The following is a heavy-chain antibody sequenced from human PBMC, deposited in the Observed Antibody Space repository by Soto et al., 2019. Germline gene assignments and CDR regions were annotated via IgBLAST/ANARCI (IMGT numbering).Heavy chain of an antibody. D-gene: IGHD2-15*01. CDR3: VKADCSGDKVDY. CDR2: ISSNGGST. CDR1: GFTFRSYA. Sequence: PGGSLRLSCSASGFTFRSYAMHWVRQAPGKGLEYVSAISSNGGSTYYADSVKGRFTISRDNSKNTLYLQLSSLRAEDTAVYYCVKADCSGDKVDYWGQRTLVTVSS. V-gene: IGHV3-64D*06. J-gene: IGHJ4*02.